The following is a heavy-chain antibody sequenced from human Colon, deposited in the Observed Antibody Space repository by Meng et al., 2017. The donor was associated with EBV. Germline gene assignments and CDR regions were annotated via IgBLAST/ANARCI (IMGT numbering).Heavy chain of an antibody. J-gene: IGHJ2*01. CDR2: IFHSGLT. D-gene: IGHD1-1*01. CDR3: MRDLLVLEKNEV. CDR1: GGSISSSNW. Sequence: QGQLQESGPGVVKPSEALSLPCPVSGGSISSSNWWGWVRQSPEKGLEWIGEIFHSGLTNYNPSLQSRVTISVDKSKNQFSLEVTSVTAADTAIYYCMRDLLVLEKNEVWGRGTLVTVSS. V-gene: IGHV4-4*02.